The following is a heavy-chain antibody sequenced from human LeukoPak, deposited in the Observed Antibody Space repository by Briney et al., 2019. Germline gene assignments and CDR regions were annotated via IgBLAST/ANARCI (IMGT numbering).Heavy chain of an antibody. CDR2: TSAYNGNT. D-gene: IGHD3-16*02. J-gene: IGHJ4*02. CDR3: ARGGKFYYDYFWGSYRLDY. CDR1: AYTFTSYG. V-gene: IGHV1-18*01. Sequence: ASVKVSCKASAYTFTSYGISWVRQAPGPGLEWMGWTSAYNGNTNYGQKVQGKVPMTTDTSTSKAYMELRSLRSDDTAVYYGARGGKFYYDYFWGSYRLDYWGEGTLVTVSS.